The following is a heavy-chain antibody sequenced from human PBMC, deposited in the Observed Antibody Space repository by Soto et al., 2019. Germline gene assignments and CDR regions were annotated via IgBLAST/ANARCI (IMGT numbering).Heavy chain of an antibody. CDR1: GASISSDDHY. V-gene: IGHV4-39*01. J-gene: IGHJ4*02. Sequence: QLQLRESGPGLVKPSETLSLNCTVTGASISSDDHYWACIRQPPGTGPEFIGSIFHRGHAFTNPSLRSRPTFSVHTSTNQFSLRLPSLTAADTAVYFCARRLAYGKLEDFWGQGTLVTVS. CDR3: ARRLAYGKLEDF. CDR2: IFHRGHA. D-gene: IGHD2-21*01.